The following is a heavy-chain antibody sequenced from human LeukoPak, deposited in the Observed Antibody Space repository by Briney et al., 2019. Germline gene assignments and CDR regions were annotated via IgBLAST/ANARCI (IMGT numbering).Heavy chain of an antibody. CDR2: IGHAGDT. D-gene: IGHD1-26*01. CDR1: GFAFSSYD. V-gene: IGHV3-13*01. CDR3: AKSRGESRGASNY. J-gene: IGHJ4*02. Sequence: GGSLRLSCAASGFAFSSYDMHWVRQVSGKGLEWVSAIGHAGDTYYADSVKGRFTISREDAKNYFFLQMNSLRAEDTALYYCAKSRGESRGASNYWGQGTLVTVSS.